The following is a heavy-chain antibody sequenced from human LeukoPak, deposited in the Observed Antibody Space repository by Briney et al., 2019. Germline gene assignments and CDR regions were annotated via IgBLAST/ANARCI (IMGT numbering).Heavy chain of an antibody. CDR1: GYTFTSYY. Sequence: ASVKVSCKASGYTFTSYYMHWVRQAPGQGLEWMGIINPSGGSTSYAQKLQGRVTTTRDTSTSTVYMELSSLRSEDTAVYYCARDQVVVVPAAIYYYYGMDVWGQGTTVTVSS. J-gene: IGHJ6*02. CDR3: ARDQVVVVPAAIYYYYGMDV. V-gene: IGHV1-46*04. D-gene: IGHD2-2*01. CDR2: INPSGGST.